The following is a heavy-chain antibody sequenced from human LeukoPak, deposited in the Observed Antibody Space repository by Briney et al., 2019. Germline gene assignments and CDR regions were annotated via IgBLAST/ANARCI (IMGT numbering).Heavy chain of an antibody. CDR1: GYTFTSYY. D-gene: IGHD3-22*01. J-gene: IGHJ4*02. CDR2: INPSGGST. CDR3: ARGGRYYDSSGSHVGFDY. Sequence: ASVKVSCKASGYTFTSYYMHWVRQAPGQGLEWMGIINPSGGSTSYAQKFQGRVTMTRDTSTSTVYMELSSLRSEDTAVYYCARGGRYYDSSGSHVGFDYWGQGTLVTVSS. V-gene: IGHV1-46*01.